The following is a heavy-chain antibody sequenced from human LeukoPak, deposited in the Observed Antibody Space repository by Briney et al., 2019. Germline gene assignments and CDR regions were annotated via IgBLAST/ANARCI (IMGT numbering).Heavy chain of an antibody. V-gene: IGHV3-23*01. J-gene: IGHJ4*02. Sequence: GGSLRLSCAASGFTFSSYAMSWVRQAPGKGLEWVSAISGSGGSTYYADSVKGRFTISRDNSKNTLYLQMNSLRAEDTAVYYCAKALNRGYCSSTSCYAADYWGQGTLVTVSS. D-gene: IGHD2-2*01. CDR3: AKALNRGYCSSTSCYAADY. CDR2: ISGSGGST. CDR1: GFTFSSYA.